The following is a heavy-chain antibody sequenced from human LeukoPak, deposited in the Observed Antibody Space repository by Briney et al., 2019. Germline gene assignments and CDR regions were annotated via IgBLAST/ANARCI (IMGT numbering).Heavy chain of an antibody. D-gene: IGHD6-13*01. CDR3: ARADSSSWSQHFDY. Sequence: GGSPRLSCAASGFTFSSYSMNWARQAPGKGLEWVSSISSSSSYIYYADSVKGRFTISRDNAKNSLYLQMNSLRAEDTAVYYCARADSSSWSQHFDYWGQGTLVTVSS. V-gene: IGHV3-21*01. CDR2: ISSSSSYI. J-gene: IGHJ4*02. CDR1: GFTFSSYS.